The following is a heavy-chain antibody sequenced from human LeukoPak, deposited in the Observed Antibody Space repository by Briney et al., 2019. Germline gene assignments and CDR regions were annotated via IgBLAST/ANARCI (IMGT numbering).Heavy chain of an antibody. J-gene: IGHJ4*02. CDR3: AKGARLDY. CDR1: GFTFNTFD. CDR2: IIGSSGST. V-gene: IGHV3-23*01. Sequence: GGSLRLSCAASGFTFNTFDMSWVRQAPGKGLEWVSVIIGSSGSTYYAGSVKGRFTISRGDSKNTLFLQMNSLRAEDTAVYYCAKGARLDYWGQGSLVTVSS. D-gene: IGHD3-16*01.